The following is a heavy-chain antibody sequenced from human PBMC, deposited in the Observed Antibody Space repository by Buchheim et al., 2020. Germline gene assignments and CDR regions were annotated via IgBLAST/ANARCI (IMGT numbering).Heavy chain of an antibody. J-gene: IGHJ6*02. Sequence: HLLDSGGGLVQPGGSLRLSCAASDFAFSAYAMNWVRQAPGKGPEWVSYISTSSNTIYYPDPVRGRFTISRDNAKNSLHLQMNSLRDEDTAVYYCATWAFYHGVDVWGQGTT. V-gene: IGHV3-48*02. D-gene: IGHD7-27*01. CDR2: ISTSSNTI. CDR1: DFAFSAYA. CDR3: ATWAFYHGVDV.